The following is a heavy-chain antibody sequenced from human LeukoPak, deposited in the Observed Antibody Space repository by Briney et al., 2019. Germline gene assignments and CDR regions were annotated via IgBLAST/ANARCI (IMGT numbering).Heavy chain of an antibody. Sequence: PGGSLRLSCAVSGFTVSSNYMSWVRQAPGKGLEWVSVIYSGGSTYYTDSVKGRFTISRDNSKNTLYLQMNSLRAEDTAVYYCARQSLWFGESNDAFDIWGQGTMVTVSS. CDR3: ARQSLWFGESNDAFDI. J-gene: IGHJ3*02. V-gene: IGHV3-53*01. CDR1: GFTVSSNY. CDR2: IYSGGST. D-gene: IGHD3-10*01.